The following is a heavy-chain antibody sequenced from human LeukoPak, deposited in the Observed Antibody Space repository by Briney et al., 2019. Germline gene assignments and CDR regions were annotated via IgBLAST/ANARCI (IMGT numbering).Heavy chain of an antibody. D-gene: IGHD6-13*01. CDR2: IKQDGSEK. CDR3: ARDEGAAAGTGENFDY. CDR1: GFTFSSYW. Sequence: GGSLRLSCAASGFTFSSYWMSWVRQAPGKGLEWVANIKQDGSEKYYVDSVKGRFTISRDNAKNSLYLQMNSLRAEDTVVYYCARDEGAAAGTGENFDYWGQGTLVTVSS. V-gene: IGHV3-7*01. J-gene: IGHJ4*02.